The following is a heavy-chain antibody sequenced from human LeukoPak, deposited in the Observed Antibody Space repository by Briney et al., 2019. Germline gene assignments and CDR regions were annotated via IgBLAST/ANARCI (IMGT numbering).Heavy chain of an antibody. CDR3: ARRFVSSGWFAY. CDR1: GGSISSYY. CDR2: IHSSGST. D-gene: IGHD6-19*01. J-gene: IGHJ4*02. Sequence: PSETLSLTCTVSGGSISSYYWSWIRQHPGKGLEWIGYIHSSGSTYYNPPLQSRVTISADTAKNQFSLKLSAVTAPGTAVYYWARRFVSSGWFAYWGQGTLVTVSS. V-gene: IGHV4-59*06.